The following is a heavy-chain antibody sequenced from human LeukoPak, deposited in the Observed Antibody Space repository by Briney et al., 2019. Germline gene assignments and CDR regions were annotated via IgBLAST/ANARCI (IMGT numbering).Heavy chain of an antibody. CDR3: AGVDTPLGKPFNY. CDR2: ISYDANNK. D-gene: IGHD5-18*01. V-gene: IGHV3-30*03. CDR1: GFTFSKAW. J-gene: IGHJ4*02. Sequence: PGGSLRLSCAASGFTFSKAWMTWVRQAPGKGLEWVAVISYDANNKYYADSVKGRFTISRDNSKHTLYLQMNSLRAEDTAVYFCAGVDTPLGKPFNYWGQGTPVTVSS.